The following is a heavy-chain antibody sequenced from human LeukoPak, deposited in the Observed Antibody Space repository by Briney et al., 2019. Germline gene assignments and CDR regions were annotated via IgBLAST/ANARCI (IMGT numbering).Heavy chain of an antibody. CDR2: IYYSGST. V-gene: IGHV4-59*08. CDR1: GGSISSYY. D-gene: IGHD3-10*01. Sequence: PETLSLTCTVSGGSISSYYWSWIRQPPGKGLEWIGYIYYSGSTNYNPSLTSRVTISLDTSRNQFSLKLNSVTAADTAVYYCAKSNGYGLVDIWGQGTMVTVSS. CDR3: AKSNGYGLVDI. J-gene: IGHJ3*02.